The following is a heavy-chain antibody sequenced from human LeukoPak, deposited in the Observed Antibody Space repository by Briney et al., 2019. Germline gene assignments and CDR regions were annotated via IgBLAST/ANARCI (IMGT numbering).Heavy chain of an antibody. CDR3: AKDRGPYCGGDCYSGY. CDR1: GGSISSGKYY. Sequence: SETLSLTCTVSGGSISSGKYYWSWIRQPAGKGLEWIGRIDTSGSTNYNPSLKSRVTISVDTSKNQFSLKLSSVTAADTAVYYCAKDRGPYCGGDCYSGYWGQGTLVTVSS. J-gene: IGHJ4*02. V-gene: IGHV4-61*02. D-gene: IGHD2-21*02. CDR2: IDTSGST.